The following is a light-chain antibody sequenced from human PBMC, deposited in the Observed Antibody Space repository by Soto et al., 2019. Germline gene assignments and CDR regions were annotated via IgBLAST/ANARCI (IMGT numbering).Light chain of an antibody. CDR1: QSVSSSY. CDR3: QQYGSSAAIT. J-gene: IGKJ5*01. CDR2: GAS. Sequence: EIVLTQSPGTLSLSQGERATLSCRASQSVSSSYLAWYQQKPGQAPRLLIYGASSRATGIPDRFSGSASGTDFTLTISRLEPEDFAVYYCQQYGSSAAITFGQGTRLEIK. V-gene: IGKV3-20*01.